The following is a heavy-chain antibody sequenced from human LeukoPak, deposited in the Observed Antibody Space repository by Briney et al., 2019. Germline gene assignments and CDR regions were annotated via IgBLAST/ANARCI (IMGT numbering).Heavy chain of an antibody. CDR1: GGSISTYY. J-gene: IGHJ4*02. V-gene: IGHV4-59*01. D-gene: IGHD5-24*01. CDR2: VYYSGST. CDR3: ARSRDGYNGFDY. Sequence: SETLSLTCTVSGGSISTYYWSWIRQPPGKGLEWIGHVYYSGSTNYNPSLKSRVTISVDTSKNQFSLKLTSVTAADTAVYYCARSRDGYNGFDYWGQGTLVTVSS.